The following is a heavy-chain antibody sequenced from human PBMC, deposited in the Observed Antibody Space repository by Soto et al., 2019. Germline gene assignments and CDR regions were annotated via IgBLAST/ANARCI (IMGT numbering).Heavy chain of an antibody. CDR2: VYYTGTS. CDR1: GGSISDYY. CDR3: AREFSRWFDP. V-gene: IGHV4-59*01. J-gene: IGHJ5*02. Sequence: PSETLSLTCTVSGGSISDYYWSWIRQPPGKGLEWVGYVYYTGTSTYNPSLKSRVAMSVDTSKKQISLRLTSVTAADTVVYYCAREFSRWFDPWGQGTLVTVSS.